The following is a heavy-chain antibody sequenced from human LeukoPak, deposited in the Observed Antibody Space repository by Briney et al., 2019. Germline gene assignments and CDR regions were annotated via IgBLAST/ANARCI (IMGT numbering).Heavy chain of an antibody. V-gene: IGHV1-2*02. CDR3: AREGELGLND. D-gene: IGHD7-27*01. CDR2: ITLNSGDT. J-gene: IGHJ4*02. CDR1: GHTFTVYY. Sequence: ASVKVSCKASGHTFTVYYIHWVRQAPGQGLEWMGWITLNSGDTKYAQKFQGRVTMTSDTSITTAYMELSSLKFDETAMYYCAREGELGLNDWGQGTLVTVSS.